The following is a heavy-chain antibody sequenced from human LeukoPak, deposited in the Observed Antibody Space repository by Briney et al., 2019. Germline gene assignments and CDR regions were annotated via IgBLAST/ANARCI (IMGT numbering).Heavy chain of an antibody. Sequence: PGGSLRLSCAASGFTFSSYWMHWVRQAPGKGLVWVSSISSNSIYYVDSVKGRFTISRDNTKNSLYLQMNSLRAEDTAVYYCARYYYDTSDYYALYSYYYYIDVWGKGTTVTVSS. CDR2: ISSNSI. CDR1: GFTFSSYW. D-gene: IGHD3-22*01. V-gene: IGHV3-21*01. CDR3: ARYYYDTSDYYALYSYYYYIDV. J-gene: IGHJ6*03.